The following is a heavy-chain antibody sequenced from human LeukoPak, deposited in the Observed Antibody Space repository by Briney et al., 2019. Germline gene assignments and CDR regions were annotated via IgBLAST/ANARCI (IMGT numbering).Heavy chain of an antibody. D-gene: IGHD2/OR15-2a*01. CDR1: GNYW. CDR2: INSDGSWT. V-gene: IGHV3-74*01. CDR3: VSFYETY. J-gene: IGHJ4*02. Sequence: GGSLRLSCAASGNYWMHWVRQAPGKGLVWVSHINSDGSWTSYADSVKGRFTISKDNAENTVYLQMNSLRAEDTAVYYCVSFYETYWGRGTLVTVSS.